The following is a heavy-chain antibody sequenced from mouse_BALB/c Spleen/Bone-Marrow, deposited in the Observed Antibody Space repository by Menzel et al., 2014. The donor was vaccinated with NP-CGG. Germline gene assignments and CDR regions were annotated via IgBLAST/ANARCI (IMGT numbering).Heavy chain of an antibody. V-gene: IGHV5-6-5*01. CDR2: INSGGST. D-gene: IGHD2-10*02. CDR1: GFTFSSYA. J-gene: IGHJ4*01. Sequence: EVKVVESGGGLVKPGGSLKLSCAASGFTFSSYAMSWVRQTPEKRLEWVASINSGGSTYYPDSVKGRFTISRDNARNILYLQMSSLRSEDTAMYYCAREEYGQKVYAMDYWGQGTSVTVSS. CDR3: AREEYGQKVYAMDY.